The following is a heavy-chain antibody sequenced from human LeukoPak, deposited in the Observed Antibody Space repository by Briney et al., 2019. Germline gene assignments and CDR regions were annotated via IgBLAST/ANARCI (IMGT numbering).Heavy chain of an antibody. J-gene: IGHJ5*02. Sequence: GGSLRLSCAASGFTFDDYAMHWVRQAPGKGLEWVSGISWNSGSIGYADSVKGRFTISRDNAKNSLYLQMNSLRADDTAIYYCAWGYYDFWTFRFDPRGQGTLVTVSS. CDR3: AWGYYDFWTFRFDP. V-gene: IGHV3-9*01. CDR2: ISWNSGSI. CDR1: GFTFDDYA. D-gene: IGHD3-3*01.